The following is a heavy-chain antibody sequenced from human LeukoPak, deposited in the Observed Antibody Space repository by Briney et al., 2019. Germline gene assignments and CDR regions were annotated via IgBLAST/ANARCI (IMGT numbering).Heavy chain of an antibody. V-gene: IGHV3-53*01. D-gene: IGHD1-7*01. CDR3: ARSWAGNSY. CDR2: IYSGGST. Sequence: GGSLRLSCAASGFTFSSYEMNWVRQAPGKGLEWVSVIYSGGSTYYADSVKGRFTISRDNSKNTLYLQMNSLRAEDTAVYYCARSWAGNSYWGQGTLVTVSS. CDR1: GFTFSSYE. J-gene: IGHJ4*02.